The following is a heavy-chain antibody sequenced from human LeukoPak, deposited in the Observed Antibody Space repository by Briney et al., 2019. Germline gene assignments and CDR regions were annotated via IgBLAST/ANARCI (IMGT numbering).Heavy chain of an antibody. CDR2: ISHSGTT. CDR1: GFSISSGHY. J-gene: IGHJ4*02. Sequence: SETLSVTCTVSGFSISSGHYWGRTRQHPGKGLEWIASISHSGTTFYNPSLKSRVTNSVDTSKNQFSLTVTSVTAADTAVYYCSRGQSISAVAVWGQGTLVTVSS. D-gene: IGHD6-13*01. CDR3: SRGQSISAVAV. V-gene: IGHV4-38-2*02.